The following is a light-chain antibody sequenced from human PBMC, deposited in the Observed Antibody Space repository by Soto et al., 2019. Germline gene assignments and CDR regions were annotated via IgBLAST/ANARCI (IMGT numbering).Light chain of an antibody. CDR1: QSVSSN. V-gene: IGKV3-15*01. Sequence: EIVMTQSPATLSVSPGERATLSCRASQSVSSNLAWYQQKPGQAHRLLIYGAYTRATGTQARFSGSGSGTDFTLTISRLEPEDFAVYYCKQFSSYPLTLGGGTKVEIK. CDR3: KQFSSYPLT. CDR2: GAY. J-gene: IGKJ4*01.